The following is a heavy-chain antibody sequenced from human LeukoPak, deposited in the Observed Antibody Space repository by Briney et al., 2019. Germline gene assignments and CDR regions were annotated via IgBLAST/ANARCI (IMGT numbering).Heavy chain of an antibody. V-gene: IGHV3-23*01. CDR2: ISASGDGT. CDR3: AKDQQYNWNYCFDC. Sequence: GGALRHSCAASGVTFSSYAMSWGLQAPGNLLEWGSAISASGDGTYYADSTKGRFTVSRDNSKNTLYLQMRRLTAEDTAVYYCAKDQQYNWNYCFDCWGQGTLVTVSS. J-gene: IGHJ4*02. D-gene: IGHD1-7*01. CDR1: GVTFSSYA.